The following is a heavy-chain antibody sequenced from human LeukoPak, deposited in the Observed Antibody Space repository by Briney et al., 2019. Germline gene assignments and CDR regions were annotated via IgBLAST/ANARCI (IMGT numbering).Heavy chain of an antibody. J-gene: IGHJ4*02. V-gene: IGHV4-39*07. CDR1: GGSISSSTSGWGWY. CDR3: ARGVDYYGV. Sequence: SETLSLTCTVSGGSISSSTSGWGWYWGWIRQPPGKGLEWIGSIYYSGSTYYNPSLKGRVTISVDTSKKQFSLKLSSVTAADTAVYYCARGVDYYGVWGQGTLVTVSS. D-gene: IGHD3-10*01. CDR2: IYYSGST.